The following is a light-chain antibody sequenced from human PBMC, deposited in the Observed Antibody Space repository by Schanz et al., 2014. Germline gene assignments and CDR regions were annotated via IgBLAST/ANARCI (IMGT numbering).Light chain of an antibody. J-gene: IGLJ2*01. V-gene: IGLV1-40*01. CDR1: SSNIGAGYD. CDR3: CLYAGNSLV. CDR2: ANK. Sequence: QSVLTQPPSVSGAPGQRVTISCTGSSSNIGAGYDVHWYQQLPGTAPKLLIYANKNRPSGVPDRFSGSKSGPSASLAITGLQADDEADYYCCLYAGNSLVFGGGTQLTVL.